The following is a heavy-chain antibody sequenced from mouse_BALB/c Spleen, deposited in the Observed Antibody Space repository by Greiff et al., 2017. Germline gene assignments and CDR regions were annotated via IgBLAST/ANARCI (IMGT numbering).Heavy chain of an antibody. D-gene: IGHD1-1*01. CDR3: ARLGSVYAMDY. J-gene: IGHJ4*01. Sequence: EVKLVESGGGLVKPGGSLKLSCAASGFAFSSYDMSWVRQTPEKRLEWVAYISSGGGSTYYPDTVKGRFTISRDNAKNTLYLQMSSLKSEDTAMYYCARLGSVYAMDYWGQGTSVTVSS. V-gene: IGHV5-12-1*01. CDR1: GFAFSSYD. CDR2: ISSGGGST.